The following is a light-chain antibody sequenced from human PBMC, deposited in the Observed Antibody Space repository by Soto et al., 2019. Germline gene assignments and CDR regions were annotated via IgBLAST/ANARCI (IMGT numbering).Light chain of an antibody. CDR3: QVWDSSSDLVV. CDR2: DDS. Sequence: SYELTQPPSVSLAPGQKARITCGGNNIGSKSVHWYQQKPGQAPVLVVYDDSDLPSGIPERFSGSNSGNTATLTHSRVEDGDEADYYCQVWDSSSDLVVFGGGTKLTVL. J-gene: IGLJ2*01. V-gene: IGLV3-21*02. CDR1: NIGSKS.